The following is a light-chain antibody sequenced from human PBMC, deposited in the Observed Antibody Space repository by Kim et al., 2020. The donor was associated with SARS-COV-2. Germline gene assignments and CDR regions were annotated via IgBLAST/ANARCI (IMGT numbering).Light chain of an antibody. J-gene: IGKJ2*01. CDR3: QQYGSAPRN. CDR2: GAS. Sequence: LAAGLRGTLSCGARQSVSSTYFAWYQQKPGQDPRHHIYGASNRATGIPDRFSGSGSGTDFTLTISRLEPEDLVVYDCQQYGSAPRNFGQGTKLEIK. V-gene: IGKV3-20*01. CDR1: QSVSSTY.